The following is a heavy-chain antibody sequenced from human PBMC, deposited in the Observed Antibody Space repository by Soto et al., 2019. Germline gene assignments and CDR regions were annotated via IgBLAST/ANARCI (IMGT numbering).Heavy chain of an antibody. Sequence: GGSLRLSCAASGVTFSSYDMHWVRQATGKGLEWVSAIGTAGDTYYPGSVKGRFTISRENAKNSLYLQMNSLRAGDTAVYYCARSALRFLEWLPHMDVWGKGTTVTVSS. D-gene: IGHD3-3*01. CDR2: IGTAGDT. J-gene: IGHJ6*03. CDR3: ARSALRFLEWLPHMDV. CDR1: GVTFSSYD. V-gene: IGHV3-13*01.